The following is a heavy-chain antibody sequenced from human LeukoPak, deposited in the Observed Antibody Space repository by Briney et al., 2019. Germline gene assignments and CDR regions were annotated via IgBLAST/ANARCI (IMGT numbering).Heavy chain of an antibody. J-gene: IGHJ4*02. CDR3: ARTGYSSSWCDY. CDR2: IGDSGGST. CDR1: GFTFSTYG. Sequence: GGSLRLSCAASGFTFSTYGMNWVRQAPGKGLEWVSGIGDSGGSTYYADSVKGRFTISRDNAKNTLYLQMNSLRAEDTAVYYCARTGYSSSWCDYWGQGTLVTVSS. V-gene: IGHV3-23*01. D-gene: IGHD6-13*01.